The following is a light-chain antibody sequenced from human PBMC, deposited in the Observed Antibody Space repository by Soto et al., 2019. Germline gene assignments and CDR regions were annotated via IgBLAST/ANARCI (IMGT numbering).Light chain of an antibody. CDR1: QSVSSN. Sequence: EIVMTQSPATLSVSPGERATLSCRASQSVSSNLAWYQQKPGQAPRLLIYGASTRATGIPARFSGSGSGTEFTLTISILQSEDFAVYYCQQYNNWPRRTFGQGTKVDIK. CDR3: QQYNNWPRRT. J-gene: IGKJ1*01. CDR2: GAS. V-gene: IGKV3-15*01.